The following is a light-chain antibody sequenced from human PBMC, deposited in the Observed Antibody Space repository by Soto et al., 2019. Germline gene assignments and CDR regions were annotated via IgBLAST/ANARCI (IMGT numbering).Light chain of an antibody. Sequence: ETVLTQSPGTLSLSPGEGATLSCRATQAVYSSLLAWYQQKPGQAPRLLIYRASSRATGIPDRFLGSGSGTDVTLSISRLEVEDFAVYHCQQYGKAPITFGQGTRLEIE. CDR1: QAVYSSL. CDR2: RAS. J-gene: IGKJ5*01. CDR3: QQYGKAPIT. V-gene: IGKV3-20*01.